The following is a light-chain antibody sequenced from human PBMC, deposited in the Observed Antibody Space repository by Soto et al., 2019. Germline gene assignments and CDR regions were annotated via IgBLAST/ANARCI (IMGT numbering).Light chain of an antibody. CDR1: QGISSY. J-gene: IGKJ4*01. CDR3: QLLNIYPHT. Sequence: IHLTQAPSSLSAPVRDRVTITCRASQGISSYLAWYQQKPGRAPKLLIYAASSLQGGVPSRFSGSRSGTDFTLTISSLQPEDFATYYCQLLNIYPHTFDGRTXVDI. V-gene: IGKV1-9*01. CDR2: AAS.